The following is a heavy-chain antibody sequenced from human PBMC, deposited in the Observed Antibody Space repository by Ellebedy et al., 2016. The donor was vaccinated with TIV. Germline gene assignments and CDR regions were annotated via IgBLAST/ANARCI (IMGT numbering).Heavy chain of an antibody. Sequence: MPSETLSLTCTVSGGSISSSSYYWGWIRQPPGKGLEWIGSIYYSGSTYYNPSLKSRVTISVDTSKNQFSLQLSSVTAADTAVYYCARHVVAAASPMTYDAFDIWGQGTMVTVSS. CDR2: IYYSGST. D-gene: IGHD6-13*01. V-gene: IGHV4-39*01. CDR3: ARHVVAAASPMTYDAFDI. J-gene: IGHJ3*02. CDR1: GGSISSSSYY.